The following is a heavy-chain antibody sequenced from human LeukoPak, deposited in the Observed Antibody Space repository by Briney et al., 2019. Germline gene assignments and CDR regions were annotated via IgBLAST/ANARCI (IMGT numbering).Heavy chain of an antibody. D-gene: IGHD3-22*01. Sequence: ASVKVSCKASGYTLTNYYMHWVRQAPGQGLEWMGIINHSGGSTTYAQKFQGRLTMTRDMSTSTVYMELSSLRSEDTAVYYCGRDLNRSGYTREGRFDPWGQGTLVTVSS. J-gene: IGHJ5*02. CDR3: GRDLNRSGYTREGRFDP. CDR2: INHSGGST. V-gene: IGHV1-46*01. CDR1: GYTLTNYY.